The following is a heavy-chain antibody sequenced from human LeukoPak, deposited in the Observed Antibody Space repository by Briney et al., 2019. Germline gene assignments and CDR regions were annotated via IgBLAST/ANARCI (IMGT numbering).Heavy chain of an antibody. CDR3: ASFSIAAAFIDY. CDR2: INHSGST. CDR1: GGSFSGYY. Sequence: SETLSLTCAVYGGSFSGYYWSWIRQPPGKGLEWIGEINHSGSTNYNPSLKSRVTISVDTSKNQFSLKLSPVTAADTAVYYCASFSIAAAFIDYWGQGTLVTVSS. D-gene: IGHD6-13*01. J-gene: IGHJ4*02. V-gene: IGHV4-34*01.